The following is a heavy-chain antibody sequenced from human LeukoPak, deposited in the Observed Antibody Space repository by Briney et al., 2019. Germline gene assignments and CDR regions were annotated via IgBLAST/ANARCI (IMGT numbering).Heavy chain of an antibody. J-gene: IGHJ3*02. CDR1: KFTFSSYA. CDR2: ISGGGGNT. CDR3: GKNRYSGSLSPFDI. D-gene: IGHD1-26*01. Sequence: GGSLRLSCAASKFTFSSYAMSWVRQAPGKGLEWVSAISGGGGNTYYADSVKGRFTISRDNSKNTLYLQMNSLRAEDTAVYYCGKNRYSGSLSPFDIWGQGTMVTVSS. V-gene: IGHV3-23*01.